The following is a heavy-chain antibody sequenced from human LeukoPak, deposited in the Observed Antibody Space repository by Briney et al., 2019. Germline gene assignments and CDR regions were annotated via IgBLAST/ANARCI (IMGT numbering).Heavy chain of an antibody. CDR1: GFTFSSYA. V-gene: IGHV3-23*01. D-gene: IGHD3-22*01. J-gene: IGHJ4*02. CDR3: AKELDSSGYYKLFDY. Sequence: GGSLRLSWAASGFTFSSYAMSWVSQAPGEGLEGVAAISGSGGSTYYADSVKGRVTISRDNYKKTMYMQMNRLRAEHTAVYYCAKELDSSGYYKLFDYWGQGTLVTVSS. CDR2: ISGSGGST.